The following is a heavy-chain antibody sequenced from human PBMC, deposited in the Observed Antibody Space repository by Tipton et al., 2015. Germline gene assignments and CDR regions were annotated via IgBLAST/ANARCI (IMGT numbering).Heavy chain of an antibody. V-gene: IGHV3-9*01. J-gene: IGHJ4*02. CDR2: INWNGGSL. CDR1: GFTFDDYA. D-gene: IGHD3-16*01. CDR3: AKARNAQNGGFDY. Sequence: SLRLSCAASGFTFDDYAMHWVRQTPGKGLEWVSGINWNGGSLYYADSVKGRFTVSRDNAKKSLFLNMNGLRLDDTAIYYCAKARNAQNGGFDYWGQGTLVTVSS.